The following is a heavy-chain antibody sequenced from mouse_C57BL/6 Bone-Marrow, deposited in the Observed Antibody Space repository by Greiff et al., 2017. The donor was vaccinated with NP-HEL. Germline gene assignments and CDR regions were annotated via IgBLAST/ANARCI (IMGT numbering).Heavy chain of an antibody. CDR2: ISNGGGST. D-gene: IGHD1-1*01. J-gene: IGHJ4*01. CDR1: GFTFSDYY. Sequence: EVNLVESGGGLVQPGGSLKLSCAASGFTFSDYYMYWVRQTPEKRLEWVAYISNGGGSTYYPDTVKGRFTISRDNATNTLYLQMSRLKSEDTAMYYCARQAYYYGSTYYAMDYWGQGTSVTVSS. V-gene: IGHV5-12*01. CDR3: ARQAYYYGSTYYAMDY.